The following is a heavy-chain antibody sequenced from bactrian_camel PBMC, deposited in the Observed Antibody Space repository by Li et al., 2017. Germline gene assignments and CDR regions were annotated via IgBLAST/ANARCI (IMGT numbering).Heavy chain of an antibody. Sequence: VQLVESGGGSVQAGGSLRLSCTGPEFTSNTCGMEWYRQAAGKEREWVGSISTEGSTNYADSVKDRFNISADEDEKTVYLQMNGLKTEDTAMYYCAADRDPWCSDYDAETPAETAEKYDYRGQGTQVTVS. CDR1: EFTSNTCG. V-gene: IGHV3S53*01. D-gene: IGHD4*01. J-gene: IGHJ4*01. CDR3: AADRDPWCSDYDAETPAETAEKYDY. CDR2: ISTEGST.